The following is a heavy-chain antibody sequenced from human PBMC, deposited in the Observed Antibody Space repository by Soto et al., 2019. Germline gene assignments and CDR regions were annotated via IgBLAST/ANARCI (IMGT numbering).Heavy chain of an antibody. CDR3: ARYTIFGVVSGPPDLN. J-gene: IGHJ4*02. Sequence: PSETLSLTCTVSGGSISSGDYYWSWIRQPPGKGLEWIGYIYYSGSTYYNPSLKSRVTISVDTSKNQFSLKLSSVTAADTAVYYCARYTIFGVVSGPPDLNWGQGTVVTVSS. CDR1: GGSISSGDYY. CDR2: IYYSGST. V-gene: IGHV4-30-4*01. D-gene: IGHD3-3*01.